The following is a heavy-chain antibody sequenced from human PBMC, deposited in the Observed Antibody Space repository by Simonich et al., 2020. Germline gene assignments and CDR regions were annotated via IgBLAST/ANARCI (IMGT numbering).Heavy chain of an antibody. D-gene: IGHD1-1*01. J-gene: IGHJ3*02. CDR2: INHSGST. Sequence: QVQLQQWGAGLLKPSETLSLTCAVYGGSFSGYYWSWIRQPPGKGLEWIGEINHSGSTNSNPSLKSRVTISVGTSKNQFSLKLSSVTAADTAVYYCARGKGWKNAFDIWGQGTMVTVSS. CDR3: ARGKGWKNAFDI. CDR1: GGSFSGYY. V-gene: IGHV4-34*01.